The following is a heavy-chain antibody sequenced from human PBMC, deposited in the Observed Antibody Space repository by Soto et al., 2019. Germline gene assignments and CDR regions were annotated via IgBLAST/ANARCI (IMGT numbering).Heavy chain of an antibody. Sequence: QVQLVESGGGVVQPGRSLRLSCAASGFTFSSYAMHWVRQAPGKGLEWVAVISYDGSNKYYADSVKGRFTISRDNSKNTLYLQMNSLRAEDTAVYYCARERGDAARGWFGPWGQGTLVTVSS. D-gene: IGHD6-6*01. CDR3: ARERGDAARGWFGP. CDR2: ISYDGSNK. V-gene: IGHV3-30-3*01. J-gene: IGHJ5*02. CDR1: GFTFSSYA.